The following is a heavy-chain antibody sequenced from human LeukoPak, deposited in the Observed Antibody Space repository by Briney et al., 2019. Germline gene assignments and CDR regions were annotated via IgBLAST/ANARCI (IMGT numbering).Heavy chain of an antibody. J-gene: IGHJ4*02. CDR2: IYYSGST. CDR3: ARHSGDYGGYYFDY. Sequence: SETLSLTCTVSAGSISSYYWSWIRQPPGKGLEWIGYIYYSGSTNYNPSLKSRVTISVDTSKNQFSLKLSSVTAADTAVYYCARHSGDYGGYYFDYWGQGTLVTVSS. CDR1: AGSISSYY. V-gene: IGHV4-59*08. D-gene: IGHD4-23*01.